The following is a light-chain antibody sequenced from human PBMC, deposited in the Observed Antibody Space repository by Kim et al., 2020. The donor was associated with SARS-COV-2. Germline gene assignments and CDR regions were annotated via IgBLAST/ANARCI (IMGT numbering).Light chain of an antibody. V-gene: IGLV3-9*01. Sequence: ALGQTARITCGGNHIGSKNVHWCQQKPGQAPVVVIYRDSNRPSGIPERFSGSNSGNTATLTISRAQAGDEADYYCQVWDRSTASYVFGNGTQLTVL. CDR3: QVWDRSTASYV. CDR1: HIGSKN. J-gene: IGLJ1*01. CDR2: RDS.